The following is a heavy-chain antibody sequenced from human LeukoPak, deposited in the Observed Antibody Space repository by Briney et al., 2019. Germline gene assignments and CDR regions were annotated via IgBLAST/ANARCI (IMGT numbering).Heavy chain of an antibody. J-gene: IGHJ3*02. CDR2: IYTSRST. D-gene: IGHD6-19*01. Sequence: SETLSLTCTVSGASVSSYYWSWIRQPAGKGLEWIGRIYTSRSTNSNPSLKSRVTMSVDTSKNQFSLKLSSVTAADTAVYYCARDWSSGWSGDAFDIWGQGTMVTVSS. CDR1: GASVSSYY. V-gene: IGHV4-4*07. CDR3: ARDWSSGWSGDAFDI.